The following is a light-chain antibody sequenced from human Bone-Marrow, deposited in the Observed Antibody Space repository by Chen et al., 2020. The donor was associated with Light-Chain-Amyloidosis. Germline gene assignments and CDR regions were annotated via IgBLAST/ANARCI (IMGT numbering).Light chain of an antibody. CDR1: NIGSTS. CDR3: QVWDRSSDRPV. Sequence: SYVLTQPSSVSVAQGQTATIACGGNNIGSTSVHWYQQTPGQAPLLVVYDDSDRPSGIPERLSGSTCGNTATLTISRVEAGDEADYYCQVWDRSSDRPVFGGGTKLTVL. J-gene: IGLJ3*02. V-gene: IGLV3-21*02. CDR2: DDS.